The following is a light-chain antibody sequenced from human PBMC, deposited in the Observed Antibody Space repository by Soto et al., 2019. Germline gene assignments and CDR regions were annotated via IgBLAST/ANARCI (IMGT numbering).Light chain of an antibody. CDR1: QGISYY. CDR3: QKYNSAPWT. V-gene: IGKV1-27*01. Sequence: DIQMTHSPSSLSASVGDRVTITCRASQGISYYLAWYQQKPGKVPKLLIYAASTLQSGVPSRFSGSGSGTDFTLTISSLQPEDVATYYCQKYNSAPWTFGQGTKVEIK. CDR2: AAS. J-gene: IGKJ1*01.